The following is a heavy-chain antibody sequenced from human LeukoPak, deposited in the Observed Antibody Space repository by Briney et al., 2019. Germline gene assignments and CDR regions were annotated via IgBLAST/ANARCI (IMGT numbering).Heavy chain of an antibody. CDR1: GYTFTSYG. CDR2: ISAYNGNT. D-gene: IGHD2-2*01. CDR3: ARDTSDAFDI. V-gene: IGHV1-18*01. J-gene: IGHJ3*02. Sequence: APVKVSCKASGYTFTSYGIIWVRQAPGQGLEWMGWISAYNGNTNYAQKLQGRVTMTTDTSTSTAYMELRSLRSDDTDVYYCARDTSDAFDIWGQGTMVTVSS.